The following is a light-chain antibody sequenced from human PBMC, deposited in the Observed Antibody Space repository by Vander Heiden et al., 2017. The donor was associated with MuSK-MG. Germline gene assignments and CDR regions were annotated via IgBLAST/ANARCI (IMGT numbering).Light chain of an antibody. CDR2: GAT. CDR3: QQDNSWGTT. CDR1: QLISNF. Sequence: IVLTQSPATLSVSPGERATLSCRASQLISNFLAWYQQKPGQPPRLLIHGATTRATGLPATFSGSGSATEFTLTISSLQSEDFAVYYCQQDNSWGTTFGGGTMVEIK. V-gene: IGKV3-15*01. J-gene: IGKJ4*01.